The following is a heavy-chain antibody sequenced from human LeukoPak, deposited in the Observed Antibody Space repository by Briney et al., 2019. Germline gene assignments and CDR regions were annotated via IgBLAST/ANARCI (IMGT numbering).Heavy chain of an antibody. CDR2: INHSGST. J-gene: IGHJ6*02. CDR1: GGSFSGYY. D-gene: IGHD3-10*01. V-gene: IGHV4-34*01. CDR3: ARPMVRGVRRPPTNMDV. Sequence: LETLSLTCAVYGGSFSGYYWSWIRQPPGKGLEWIGEINHSGSTNYNPSLKSRVTISVDTSKNQFSLKLSSVTAADTAVYYCARPMVRGVRRPPTNMDVWGQGTTVTVSS.